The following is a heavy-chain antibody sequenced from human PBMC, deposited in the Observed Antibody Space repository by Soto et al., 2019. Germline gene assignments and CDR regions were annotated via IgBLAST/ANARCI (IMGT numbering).Heavy chain of an antibody. Sequence: GGSLRLSCAASGFTVSSYSMNWVRQAPGKGLEWVSAISGSGRSTYYADSVKGRFTISRDNSKNTLYLQMNSVRAEDTAVYYCAKVRQYYDILTGYSDAFDIWGQGTMVTVSS. CDR3: AKVRQYYDILTGYSDAFDI. CDR2: ISGSGRST. CDR1: GFTVSSYS. J-gene: IGHJ3*02. D-gene: IGHD3-9*01. V-gene: IGHV3-23*01.